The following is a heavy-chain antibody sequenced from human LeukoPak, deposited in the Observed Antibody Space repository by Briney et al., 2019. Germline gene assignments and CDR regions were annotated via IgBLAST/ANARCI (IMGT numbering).Heavy chain of an antibody. CDR3: ASPGEYSSGWDNFDY. J-gene: IGHJ4*02. Sequence: GESLKISCKGSGYTFPNSWIGWVRQMPGKGLEWMGIIYPGDSDTRYSPSFQGQVTISADKSISTAYLQWSSLKASDTAMYYCASPGEYSSGWDNFDYWGQGTLVTVSS. CDR1: GYTFPNSW. D-gene: IGHD6-19*01. V-gene: IGHV5-51*01. CDR2: IYPGDSDT.